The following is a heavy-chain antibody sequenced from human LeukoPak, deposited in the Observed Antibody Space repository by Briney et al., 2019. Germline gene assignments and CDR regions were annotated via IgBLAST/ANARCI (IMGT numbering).Heavy chain of an antibody. J-gene: IGHJ4*02. CDR1: GGTFSNYA. V-gene: IGHV1-69*04. CDR2: IIPILGIA. Sequence: SVKVSCKASGGTFSNYAISWVRQAPGQGLEWMGRIIPILGIANYAQKFQGRVTITADKSTSTAYMELSSLRSEDTAVYYCARGPDSTGWWGRGFDYWGQGTLVTVSS. D-gene: IGHD6-19*01. CDR3: ARGPDSTGWWGRGFDY.